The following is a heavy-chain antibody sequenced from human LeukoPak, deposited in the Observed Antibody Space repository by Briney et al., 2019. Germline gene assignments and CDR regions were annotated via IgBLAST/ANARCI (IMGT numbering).Heavy chain of an antibody. CDR2: IKQDGSEK. J-gene: IGHJ4*02. V-gene: IGHV3-7*03. CDR3: ARGKDWYDY. Sequence: GGSLRLSCAASGFTFSRYGMSWVRQAPGKGLEWVANIKQDGSEKYYVDSLKGRFTISRDNAKTSLYLQMNSLSAEDTAVSYCARGKDWYDYWGQGTLVTVSS. CDR1: GFTFSRYG. D-gene: IGHD3-9*01.